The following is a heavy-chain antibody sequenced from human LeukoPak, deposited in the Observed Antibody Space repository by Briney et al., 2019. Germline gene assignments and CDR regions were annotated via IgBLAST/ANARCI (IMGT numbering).Heavy chain of an antibody. CDR2: ISSSSSYI. D-gene: IGHD2-2*01. CDR1: GFTFSSYS. J-gene: IGHJ4*02. CDR3: ARSGATVVVPAAMFY. V-gene: IGHV3-21*01. Sequence: GGSLRLSCAASGFTFSSYSMNWVRQAPGKGLEWVSSISSSSSYIYYADSVKGRFTISRDNAKNSLYLQMNSLRAEDTAVYYCARSGATVVVPAAMFYWGQGTLVTVSS.